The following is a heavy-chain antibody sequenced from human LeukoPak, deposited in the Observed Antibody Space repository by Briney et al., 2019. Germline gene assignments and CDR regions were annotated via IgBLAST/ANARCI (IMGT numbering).Heavy chain of an antibody. Sequence: SETLSLTCAVYGGSFSGYYWSWIRQPPGKGLEWIGEINHSGSTNYNPSLKSRVTISVDTSKNQFSLKLSSVTAADTAVYYCARGELGISGAFDVWGQGTMVTVSS. CDR3: ARGELGISGAFDV. D-gene: IGHD7-27*01. J-gene: IGHJ3*01. CDR2: INHSGST. CDR1: GGSFSGYY. V-gene: IGHV4-34*01.